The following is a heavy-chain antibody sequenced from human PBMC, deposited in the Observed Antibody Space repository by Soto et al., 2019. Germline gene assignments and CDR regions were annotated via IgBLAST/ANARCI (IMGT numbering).Heavy chain of an antibody. J-gene: IGHJ4*02. CDR3: ARGVVAMYYFDY. Sequence: QLQLQESGPGLVKPSETLSLTCTVSGGSISSSSYYWGWIRQPPGKGLEWIGNIYNSGSTYYNPSLKSRVTIPVDTSKNQVSLNLSAVAAADTAVYYCARGVVAMYYFDYWGQGTLVTVSS. CDR1: GGSISSSSYY. CDR2: IYNSGST. D-gene: IGHD3-22*01. V-gene: IGHV4-39*01.